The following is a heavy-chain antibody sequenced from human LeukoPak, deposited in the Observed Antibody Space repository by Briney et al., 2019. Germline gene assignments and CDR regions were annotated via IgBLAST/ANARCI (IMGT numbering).Heavy chain of an antibody. CDR3: AREDSHTYCSPTTCTGFDC. CDR2: INHSGST. D-gene: IGHD2-2*01. J-gene: IGHJ4*02. Sequence: NPSETLSLTCAVYGGSFSGYYWSWIRQPPGKGLERIGEINHSGSTNYNPSLKSRVTMSVDTSKNQFSLKLRSVTAADTAVYYCAREDSHTYCSPTTCTGFDCWGQGTLVTVSS. V-gene: IGHV4-34*01. CDR1: GGSFSGYY.